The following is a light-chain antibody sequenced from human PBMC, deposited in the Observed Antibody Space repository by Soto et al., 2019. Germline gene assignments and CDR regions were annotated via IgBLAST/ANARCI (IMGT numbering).Light chain of an antibody. J-gene: IGKJ5*01. CDR3: QQLNSYPTIT. Sequence: EIVFTQSPATLSVSPGERATLSCRASQSVGSLLAWYQQKPGQAPRLLIYRASSRANGISDRFSGSGSGTDLTLTISSLQPEDFAAYYCQQLNSYPTITFGQGTRLEIK. CDR2: RAS. CDR1: QSVGSL. V-gene: IGKV3-15*01.